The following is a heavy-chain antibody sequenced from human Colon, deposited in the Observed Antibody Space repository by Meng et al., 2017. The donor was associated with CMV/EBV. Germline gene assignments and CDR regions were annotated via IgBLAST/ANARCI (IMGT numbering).Heavy chain of an antibody. CDR2: IYYNGNT. J-gene: IGHJ5*02. D-gene: IGHD2-2*01. CDR1: GGSISSGDYY. V-gene: IGHV4-30-4*08. Sequence: SETLSLTCSVSGGSISSGDYYWSWVRQPPGKGLEWIGYIYYNGNTYYNPSLKSRVTISVDTSKNLFSLNLSSATAADTAMYYCAIERPAARGYNSAGPWGQGTLVTVSS. CDR3: AIERPAARGYNSAGP.